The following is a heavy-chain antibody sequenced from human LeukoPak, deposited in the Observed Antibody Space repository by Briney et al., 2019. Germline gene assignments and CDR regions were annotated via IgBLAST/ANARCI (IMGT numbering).Heavy chain of an antibody. Sequence: GGSLRLSCAASGFTFSSYAMSWVRQAPGKGLEWVSAMSSNGDRTYYAASVKGRFTVSRDNSKNILFLQMNSLGADDTATYYCAECSIAAADTAWFDPWGQGTLVTVSS. CDR1: GFTFSSYA. CDR3: AECSIAAADTAWFDP. V-gene: IGHV3-23*01. CDR2: MSSNGDRT. D-gene: IGHD6-13*01. J-gene: IGHJ5*02.